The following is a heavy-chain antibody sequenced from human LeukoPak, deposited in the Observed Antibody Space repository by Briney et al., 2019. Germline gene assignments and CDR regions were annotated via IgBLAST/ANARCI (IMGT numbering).Heavy chain of an antibody. CDR1: GYTFTSYY. V-gene: IGHV1-46*01. CDR2: INPSGGST. J-gene: IGHJ3*02. CDR3: ARVIVRAFDI. D-gene: IGHD2/OR15-2a*01. Sequence: GAPVKVSCKASGYTFTSYYMHWVRQAPGQGLEWMGIINPSGGSTSYAQKFQGRVTMTRDTSTSTVYMEPSSLRSEDTAVYYCARVIVRAFDIWGQGTVVTVSS.